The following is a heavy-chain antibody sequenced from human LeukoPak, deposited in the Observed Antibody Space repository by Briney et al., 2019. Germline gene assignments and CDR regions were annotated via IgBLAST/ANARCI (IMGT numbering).Heavy chain of an antibody. J-gene: IGHJ4*02. V-gene: IGHV3-30*02. CDR2: IRFDGSNK. CDR1: GFTFSNYG. CDR3: AKHHDFWSANSLGYFDY. D-gene: IGHD3-3*01. Sequence: GGSLRLSCAASGFTFSNYGVHWVRQAPGKGLEWVSFIRFDGSNKYYADSVKGRFTISRDSSKNTLYLQMNSLRAEDTAVYYCAKHHDFWSANSLGYFDYWGQGTLVTVSS.